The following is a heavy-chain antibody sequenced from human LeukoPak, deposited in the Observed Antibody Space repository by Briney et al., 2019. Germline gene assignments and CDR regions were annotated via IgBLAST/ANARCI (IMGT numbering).Heavy chain of an antibody. D-gene: IGHD6-19*01. V-gene: IGHV1-18*01. CDR3: ARDEQWLVLLGMDV. Sequence: SVKVSCKASGYTFTSYGISWVRQAPGQGLEWMGWISAYNGNTNYAQKLQGRVTMTTDTSTSTAYMELRSLRSDDTAVYYCARDEQWLVLLGMDVWGQGTTVTVSS. CDR2: ISAYNGNT. CDR1: GYTFTSYG. J-gene: IGHJ6*02.